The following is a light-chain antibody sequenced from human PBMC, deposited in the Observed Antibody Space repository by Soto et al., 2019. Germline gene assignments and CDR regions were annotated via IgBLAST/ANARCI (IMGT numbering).Light chain of an antibody. CDR2: KAS. CDR1: QSISTW. J-gene: IGKJ4*01. Sequence: DIQMTQSPSTLSASVGDRVTITCRASQSISTWLAWYQQKPGKAPNLLICKASSLQSGVSSRFSGSGSGTEFTLTISSLQPDDFATYYCQQYNAYPLTFGGGTKVDIK. V-gene: IGKV1-5*03. CDR3: QQYNAYPLT.